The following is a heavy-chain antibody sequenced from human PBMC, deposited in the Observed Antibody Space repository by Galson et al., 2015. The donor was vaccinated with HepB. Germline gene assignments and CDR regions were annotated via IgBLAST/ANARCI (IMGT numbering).Heavy chain of an antibody. D-gene: IGHD1-20*01. Sequence: QSGAEVKKPGESLKISCKTSGYSFVNYWIAWVRQMPGKGPEFMGIIYPDDSDTTYSPSFEGHVVISVDKSINTAYLSWTSLKASDTATYFCARQNNWNEDFDYWGQGTLVTVSS. V-gene: IGHV5-51*01. J-gene: IGHJ4*02. CDR1: GYSFVNYW. CDR3: ARQNNWNEDFDY. CDR2: IYPDDSDT.